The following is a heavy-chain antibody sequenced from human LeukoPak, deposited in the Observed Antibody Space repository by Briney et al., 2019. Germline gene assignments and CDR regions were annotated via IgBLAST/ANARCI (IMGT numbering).Heavy chain of an antibody. J-gene: IGHJ6*03. Sequence: SETLSLTCAVYGGSFSGYYWSWIRQPPGKGLEWIGEINHSGSTNYNPSLKSRVTISVDTSKNPFSLKLSSVTAADTAVYYCARGLRGYMDVWGKGTTVTVSS. CDR1: GGSFSGYY. D-gene: IGHD3-10*01. CDR3: ARGLRGYMDV. CDR2: INHSGST. V-gene: IGHV4-34*01.